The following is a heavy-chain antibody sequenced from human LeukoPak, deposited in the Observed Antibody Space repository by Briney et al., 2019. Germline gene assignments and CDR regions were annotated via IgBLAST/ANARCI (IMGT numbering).Heavy chain of an antibody. Sequence: GGSLRLSCAASGFTFRTFSMDWVRQAPGKGLEWVALISHCGSEKYYADSVEGRFTISRDNSRNTLYLQMNSLSVEDTAFYYCAKDLANSWTTDYWGQGTLVTVSS. J-gene: IGHJ4*02. V-gene: IGHV3-30-3*01. CDR2: ISHCGSEK. D-gene: IGHD1-1*01. CDR3: AKDLANSWTTDY. CDR1: GFTFRTFS.